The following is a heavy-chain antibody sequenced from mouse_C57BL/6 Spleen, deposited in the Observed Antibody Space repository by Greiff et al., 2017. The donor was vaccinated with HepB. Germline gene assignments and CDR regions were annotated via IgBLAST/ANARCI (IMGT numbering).Heavy chain of an antibody. CDR3: ARKGLLLRSHWYFDV. Sequence: QVQLQQPGAELVKPGASVKLSCKASGYTFTSYWMHWVKRRPGQGLEWIGMIHPNSGSTNYNEKFKSKATLTVDKSSSTAYMQLSSLTSEDSAVYYCARKGLLLRSHWYFDVWGTGTTVTVSS. D-gene: IGHD1-1*01. CDR2: IHPNSGST. CDR1: GYTFTSYW. V-gene: IGHV1-64*01. J-gene: IGHJ1*03.